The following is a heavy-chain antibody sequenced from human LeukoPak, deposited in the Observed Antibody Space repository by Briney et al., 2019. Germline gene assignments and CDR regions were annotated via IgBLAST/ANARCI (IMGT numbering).Heavy chain of an antibody. D-gene: IGHD2-15*01. CDR2: ISGSGGST. CDR1: GFTFSNYA. V-gene: IGHV3-23*01. CDR3: ARDEGGGYCSGGSCLLYGMDV. J-gene: IGHJ6*02. Sequence: GGSLRLSCAASGFTFSNYAMSWVRQAPGKGLEWVSGISGSGGSTYYADSVKGRFTISRDNSKNTLSLQVNSLRAEDSAVFYCARDEGGGYCSGGSCLLYGMDVWGQGTTVTVSS.